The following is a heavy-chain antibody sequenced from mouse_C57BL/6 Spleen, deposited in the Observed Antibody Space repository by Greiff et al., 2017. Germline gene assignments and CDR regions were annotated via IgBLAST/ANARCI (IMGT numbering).Heavy chain of an antibody. D-gene: IGHD4-1*01. CDR1: GYAFSSYW. J-gene: IGHJ4*01. V-gene: IGHV1-80*01. CDR3: ASRNWDGYARDY. Sequence: QVQLQQSGAELVKPGASVKISCKASGYAFSSYWMNWVKQRPGKGLEWIGQIYPGDGDTNYNGKFKGKATLTADKSSSTAYMQLSSLTSEDSAFYFCASRNWDGYARDYWGQGTSVTGSS. CDR2: IYPGDGDT.